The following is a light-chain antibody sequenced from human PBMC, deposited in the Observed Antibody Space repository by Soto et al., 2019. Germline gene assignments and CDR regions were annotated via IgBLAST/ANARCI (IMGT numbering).Light chain of an antibody. J-gene: IGKJ1*01. CDR3: QQYNSWWT. V-gene: IGKV1-5*03. CDR1: QSISSW. Sequence: IQLTQSPSTLSASVGDRFSITCRASQSISSWLAWYQQKPGKAPKLLIYKASSLESGVPSRFSGSGSGTEFTLTISSLQPDDFATYYCQQYNSWWTFGQGTKVDIK. CDR2: KAS.